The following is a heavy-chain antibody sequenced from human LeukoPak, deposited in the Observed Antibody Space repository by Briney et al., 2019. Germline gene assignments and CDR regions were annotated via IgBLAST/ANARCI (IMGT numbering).Heavy chain of an antibody. D-gene: IGHD1/OR15-1a*01. CDR1: GGSISGYY. Sequence: PSEALSLTCTVSGGSISGYYWSWIRQPPRQRQELIGYVYDSGATNYNPSLKSRFPISIDTSKNQFSLYLSPVPAADTAVYYCARLPLIATTRGGFDPWGQGTLVTVSS. J-gene: IGHJ5*02. V-gene: IGHV4-59*08. CDR3: ARLPLIATTRGGFDP. CDR2: VYDSGAT.